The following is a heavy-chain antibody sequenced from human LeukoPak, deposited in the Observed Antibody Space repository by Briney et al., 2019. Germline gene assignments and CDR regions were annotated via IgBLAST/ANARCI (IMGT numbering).Heavy chain of an antibody. CDR2: INPGGGNT. J-gene: IGHJ3*02. Sequence: ASVKVSCKASGYTFTNYYIHWVRQAPGQGLEWMGLINPGGGNTNYAQNFQGRVTMTRDASASTVYMELSSLRSEDTAIYYCARIRDGYNDAYDIWGQGTVVTVPS. V-gene: IGHV1-46*01. D-gene: IGHD5-24*01. CDR3: ARIRDGYNDAYDI. CDR1: GYTFTNYY.